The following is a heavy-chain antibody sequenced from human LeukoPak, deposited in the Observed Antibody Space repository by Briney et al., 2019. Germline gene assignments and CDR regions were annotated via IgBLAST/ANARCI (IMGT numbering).Heavy chain of an antibody. CDR3: ARDYYDSSVFDY. D-gene: IGHD3-22*01. Sequence: ASVKVSCKASGYTFTSYYMHWVRQAPGQGLEWMGWINPNSGGTNYAQKFQGRVTMTRDTSISTAYMELSRLRSDDTAVYYCARDYYDSSVFDYWGQGTLVTVSS. J-gene: IGHJ4*02. V-gene: IGHV1-2*02. CDR2: INPNSGGT. CDR1: GYTFTSYY.